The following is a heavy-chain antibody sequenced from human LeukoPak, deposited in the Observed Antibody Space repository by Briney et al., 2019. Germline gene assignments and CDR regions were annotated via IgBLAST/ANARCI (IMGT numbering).Heavy chain of an antibody. CDR2: ISTNGGNT. CDR1: GFTFSTYS. CDR3: VKDRVSGSSNYWYY. V-gene: IGHV3-64D*09. D-gene: IGHD3-10*01. J-gene: IGHJ4*02. Sequence: PGGSLRLSCSAAGFTFSTYSMHWVRQAPGKGLEYVSSISTNGGNTYYADSVKDRFTISRDNSKNTLYLQMSSLRAEDTAVYYCVKDRVSGSSNYWYYWGQGTLVTVSS.